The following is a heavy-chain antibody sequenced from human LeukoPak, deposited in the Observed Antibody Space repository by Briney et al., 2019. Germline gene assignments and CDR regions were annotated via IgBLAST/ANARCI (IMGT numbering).Heavy chain of an antibody. D-gene: IGHD1-26*01. J-gene: IGHJ6*03. CDR1: GGSISSYY. Sequence: PSETLSLTCTVSGGSISSYYWSWIRQPPGKGLEWIGYIYYSGSTNYKPSVKSRVTISVDTSKNQFSLKLSSVTAADTAVYYCARISGIVGATKYYYYYYMDVWGKGTTVTVSS. CDR3: ARISGIVGATKYYYYYYMDV. V-gene: IGHV4-59*01. CDR2: IYYSGST.